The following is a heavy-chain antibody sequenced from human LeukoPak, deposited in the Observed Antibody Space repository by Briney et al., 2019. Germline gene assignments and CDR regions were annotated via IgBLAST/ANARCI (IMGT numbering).Heavy chain of an antibody. V-gene: IGHV3-23*01. D-gene: IGHD2-15*01. J-gene: IGHJ4*02. CDR3: AKVSGYCSGGSCFNY. CDR1: GFTFSSYA. CDR2: ISGSGGST. Sequence: GGSLRLSCAASGFTFSSYAMSWVRQAPGKVLEWVSAISGSGGSTYYADSVKGRFTISRDNSKNTLYLQMNSLRAEDTAVYYCAKVSGYCSGGSCFNYWGQGTLVTVSS.